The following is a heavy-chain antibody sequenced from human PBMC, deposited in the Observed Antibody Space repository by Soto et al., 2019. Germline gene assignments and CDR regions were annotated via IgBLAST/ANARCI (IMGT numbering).Heavy chain of an antibody. CDR1: CYTFTRYG. CDR3: AILSSKTGATP. J-gene: IGHJ5*02. D-gene: IGHD1-1*01. CDR2: ISAYNGNT. V-gene: IGHV1-18*01. Sequence: ASLQASCQASCYTFTRYGIRLVRQAPGQGLEWMGWISAYNGNTNYAQKLQGRVTMTTDTSTSTAYMELRSLRSDDTAVYYCAILSSKTGATPWGQGTLVTVSS.